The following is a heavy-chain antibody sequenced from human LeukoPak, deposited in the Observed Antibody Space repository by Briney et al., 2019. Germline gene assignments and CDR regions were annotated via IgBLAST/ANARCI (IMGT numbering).Heavy chain of an antibody. J-gene: IGHJ4*02. Sequence: GGSLRLSCAASGFTVSSNYMSWVRQAPGKGLEWVSVIYSGGSTYYADSVKGRFTISRDNSKNTLYLQMGSLRAEDMALYYCVRRAPGFSSGWLDYWGQGTLVTVSS. D-gene: IGHD6-19*01. CDR1: GFTVSSNY. CDR3: VRRAPGFSSGWLDY. V-gene: IGHV3-53*05. CDR2: IYSGGST.